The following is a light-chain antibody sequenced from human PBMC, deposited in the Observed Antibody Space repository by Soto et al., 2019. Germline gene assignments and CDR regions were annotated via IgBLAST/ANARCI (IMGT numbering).Light chain of an antibody. CDR1: QSVSSN. Sequence: EIVMTQSPATLSVSPGERVILSCRASQSVSSNLAWYQQKPGQAPRLLIYGASTRATDIPARFSGSGSGTEFTLTISSLQSEDFAVYYCQQYNNWPPPITFGQGTRLETK. CDR2: GAS. J-gene: IGKJ5*01. V-gene: IGKV3-15*01. CDR3: QQYNNWPPPIT.